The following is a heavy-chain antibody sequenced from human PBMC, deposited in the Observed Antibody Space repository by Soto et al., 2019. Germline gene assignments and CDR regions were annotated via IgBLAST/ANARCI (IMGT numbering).Heavy chain of an antibody. V-gene: IGHV3-23*01. CDR3: VKDWTGDTCPCMDV. CDR2: ISGSDDST. CDR1: GFTFNNYA. Sequence: EVQLLESGGGLVQPGGSLRLSCAASGFTFNNYAMTWVRQAPGKGLEWVSTISGSDDSTYYADSVKGRLTISRDNSKNALYLQMSSLRAEDTALYYCVKDWTGDTCPCMDVWGQGTTVTFSS. D-gene: IGHD2-8*02. J-gene: IGHJ6*01.